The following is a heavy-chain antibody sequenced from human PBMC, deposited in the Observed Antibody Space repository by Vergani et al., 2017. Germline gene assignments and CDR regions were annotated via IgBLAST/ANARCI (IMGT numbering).Heavy chain of an antibody. D-gene: IGHD2-15*01. CDR2: IKSDGRT. J-gene: IGHJ4*01. V-gene: IGHV3-66*02. CDR3: TRSECSGTTCYGNYFDL. Sequence: DVQLLESGGGSVQPGESLRLSCVASGFLFREHGMNCVPQSTGKGLEWVSVIKSDGRTSYAESVRGRFTISRDTSRNAVYHQMNILRVEDTGVYYCTRSECSGTTCYGNYFDLWGHGSLVTVAA. CDR1: GFLFREHG.